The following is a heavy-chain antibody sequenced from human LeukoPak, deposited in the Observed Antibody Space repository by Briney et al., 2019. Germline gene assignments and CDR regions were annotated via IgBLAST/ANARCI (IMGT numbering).Heavy chain of an antibody. J-gene: IGHJ4*02. CDR1: GGSLSSGGYS. D-gene: IGHD2-15*01. V-gene: IGHV4-30-2*01. CDR3: ARHSEEGYCSGGSCYSFDY. Sequence: SQTLSLTCAVSGGSLSSGGYSWSWIRQPPGKGLEWIGYIYHSGSTYYNPSLKSRVTISVDRSKNQFSLKLSSVTAADTAVYYCARHSEEGYCSGGSCYSFDYWGQGTLVTVSS. CDR2: IYHSGST.